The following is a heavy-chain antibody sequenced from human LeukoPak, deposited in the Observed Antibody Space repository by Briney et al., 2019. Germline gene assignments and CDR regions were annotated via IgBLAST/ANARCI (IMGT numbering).Heavy chain of an antibody. Sequence: SETLSLTCAVHGGSLSGNYWSWLRQPPGKGLQWIGQGTHDGVTTYNPSLRSRVTISVDTPRNQVSLKVTSLTAADTAVYYCARGLNILDYWGQGTLVTVSS. J-gene: IGHJ4*02. CDR2: GTHDGVT. CDR1: GGSLSGNY. V-gene: IGHV4-34*01. CDR3: ARGLNILDY.